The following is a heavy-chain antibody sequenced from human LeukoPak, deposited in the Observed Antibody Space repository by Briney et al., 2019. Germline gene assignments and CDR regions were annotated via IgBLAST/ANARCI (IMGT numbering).Heavy chain of an antibody. J-gene: IGHJ4*02. CDR3: ARDPNWGSGY. CDR2: IGTSGGDI. V-gene: IGHV3-23*01. D-gene: IGHD7-27*01. Sequence: GGPLRLSCAASGFTFNKYVMIWVRQAPGKGVGWVSIIGTSGGDIHYADSVKGRFSISRDNSKNTLSLQMNSLRVDDTAVYYCARDPNWGSGYWGQGTLVTVSS. CDR1: GFTFNKYV.